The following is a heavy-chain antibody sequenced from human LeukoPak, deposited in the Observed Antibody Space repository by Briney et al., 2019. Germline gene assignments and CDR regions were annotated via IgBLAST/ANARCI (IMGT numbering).Heavy chain of an antibody. V-gene: IGHV3-48*01. CDR3: VRDRGGAVIY. D-gene: IGHD3-16*01. CDR1: GFTFSSYS. J-gene: IGHJ4*02. CDR2: ISSLSGTI. Sequence: GGSLRLSCAASGFTFSSYSMNWVRQAPGKGLEWVSYISSLSGTINYADSVKGRFIISRDNAKNSMFLQMNSLRAEDTAVYYCVRDRGGAVIYWGQGTLVTVSS.